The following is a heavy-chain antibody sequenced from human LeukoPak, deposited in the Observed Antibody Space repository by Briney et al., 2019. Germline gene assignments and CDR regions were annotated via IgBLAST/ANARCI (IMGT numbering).Heavy chain of an antibody. CDR1: GYTFTGYY. Sequence: GASVKVSCKTSGYTFTGYYIHWVRQAPGQGLEWMGWINSNSGGTNYAQNFQGRVTMTRDTSINTAYMELRRLRSDDMAVYYCARDGEYYDFWSGVSAPYYYYYMDVWGKGTTVTVSS. D-gene: IGHD3-3*01. CDR2: INSNSGGT. J-gene: IGHJ6*03. V-gene: IGHV1-2*02. CDR3: ARDGEYYDFWSGVSAPYYYYYMDV.